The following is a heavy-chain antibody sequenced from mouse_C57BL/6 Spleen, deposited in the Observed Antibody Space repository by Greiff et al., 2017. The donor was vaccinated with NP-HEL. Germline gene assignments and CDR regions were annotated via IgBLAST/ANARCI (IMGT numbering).Heavy chain of an antibody. CDR2: ISNGGGST. CDR1: GFTFSDYY. D-gene: IGHD2-4*01. CDR3: ARLYDYDVGWYFDV. Sequence: EVKLVESGGGLVQPGGSLKLSCAASGFTFSDYYMYWVRQTPEKRLEWVAYISNGGGSTYYPDTVKGRFTISRDNAKNTLYLQMSRLKSEDTAMYYCARLYDYDVGWYFDVWGTGTTVTVSS. J-gene: IGHJ1*03. V-gene: IGHV5-12*01.